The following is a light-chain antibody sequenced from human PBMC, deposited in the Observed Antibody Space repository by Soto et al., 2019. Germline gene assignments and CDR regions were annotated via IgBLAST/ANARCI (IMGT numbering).Light chain of an antibody. CDR1: RSNIGSAI. J-gene: IGLJ3*02. V-gene: IGLV1-47*01. CDR2: MNN. Sequence: QSVLTQPPSLSGTPGPPAPISCIGSRSNIGSAIVHWYQQIPRTAPKHLIYMNNQRPSGVPDRFSGSKSGTSASLVITGLRPEDEADYYCVAWDDNLSSRVFGGGTKLTVL. CDR3: VAWDDNLSSRV.